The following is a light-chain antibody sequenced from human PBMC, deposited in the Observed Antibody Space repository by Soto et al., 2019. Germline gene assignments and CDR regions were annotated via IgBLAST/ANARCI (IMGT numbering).Light chain of an antibody. CDR1: QSVRSGS. CDR2: GAS. V-gene: IGKV3-20*01. Sequence: EIVLTQSPGTLSLIPGEGATLSCRASQSVRSGSLAWYQQKPGQAPRLLIFGASSRATDIPDRFSGSGYGTDFTLTISRLEPEDFAVYYCHHYADSPHTFGQGTK. CDR3: HHYADSPHT. J-gene: IGKJ2*01.